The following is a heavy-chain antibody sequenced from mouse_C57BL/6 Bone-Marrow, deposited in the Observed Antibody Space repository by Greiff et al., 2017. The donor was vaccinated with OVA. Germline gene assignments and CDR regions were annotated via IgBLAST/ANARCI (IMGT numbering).Heavy chain of an antibody. CDR1: GFTFSSYA. V-gene: IGHV5-4*03. J-gene: IGHJ2*01. CDR2: ISDGGSYT. D-gene: IGHD2-4*01. Sequence: DVKLVESGGGLVKPGGSLKLSCAASGFTFSSYAMSWVRQTPEKRLEWVATISDGGSYTYYPDNVKGRFTISRDNAKNNLYLQMSHLKSEDTAMYYCARSYDYGVDYWGQGTTLTVSS. CDR3: ARSYDYGVDY.